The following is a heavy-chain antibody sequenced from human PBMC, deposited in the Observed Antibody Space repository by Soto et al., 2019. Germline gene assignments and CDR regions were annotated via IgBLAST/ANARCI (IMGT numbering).Heavy chain of an antibody. CDR1: VYTFTSYD. CDR2: MNPNSGNT. CDR3: EREVNFYGLYV. J-gene: IGHJ6*02. Sequence: QVQLVQSGAEVKKPGASVKVSCKASVYTFTSYDINWGRQATGQGLEWMGWMNPNSGNTGYAQKFQGRVTMTRNTYISTAYMELSRLRAEDTAVYYCEREVNFYGLYVCGQGTTVTVSS. V-gene: IGHV1-8*01.